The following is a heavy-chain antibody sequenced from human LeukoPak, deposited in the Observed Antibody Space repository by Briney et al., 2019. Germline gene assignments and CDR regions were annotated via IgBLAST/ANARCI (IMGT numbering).Heavy chain of an antibody. CDR2: INPNSGGT. Sequence: ASVKVSCKASGYTFTGYYMHWVRQAPGQGLEWMGWINPNSGGTNYAQKFQGRVTMTRDASISTAYMELSRLRSDDTAVYYCARDGVGNPDYYDSSGYYRYFDYWGQGTLVTVSS. CDR1: GYTFTGYY. CDR3: ARDGVGNPDYYDSSGYYRYFDY. D-gene: IGHD3-22*01. V-gene: IGHV1-2*02. J-gene: IGHJ4*02.